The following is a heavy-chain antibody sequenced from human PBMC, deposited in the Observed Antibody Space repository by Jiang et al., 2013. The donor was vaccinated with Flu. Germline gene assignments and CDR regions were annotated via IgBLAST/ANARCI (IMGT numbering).Heavy chain of an antibody. Sequence: SQTLSLTCAISGDSVSSTSVAWNWIRQSPSRGLEWLGRIYYRSKWSTDYAISLKSRITINPDTSKNQFSLQLNSVTPEDTAIYYCARDLPRTDWFDPWGQGTLVTVSS. V-gene: IGHV6-1*01. J-gene: IGHJ5*02. D-gene: IGHD1/OR15-1a*01. CDR1: GDSVSSTSVA. CDR2: IYYRSKWST. CDR3: ARDLPRTDWFDP.